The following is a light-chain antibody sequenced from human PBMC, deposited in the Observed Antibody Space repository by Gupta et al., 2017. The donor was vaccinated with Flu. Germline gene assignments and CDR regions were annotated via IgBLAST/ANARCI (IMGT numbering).Light chain of an antibody. Sequence: QSALTQPAAVSGSPGQSITISCSGSSSDVGGYNLVSWYHHHPARAPKLMIYEVRKRPSGVSSRFSGSKSGNTASLTISGLQAEDEADYYCCSYIGGSSWVFGGGTKLTVL. CDR2: EVR. CDR3: CSYIGGSSWV. V-gene: IGLV2-23*02. CDR1: SSDVGGYNL. J-gene: IGLJ3*02.